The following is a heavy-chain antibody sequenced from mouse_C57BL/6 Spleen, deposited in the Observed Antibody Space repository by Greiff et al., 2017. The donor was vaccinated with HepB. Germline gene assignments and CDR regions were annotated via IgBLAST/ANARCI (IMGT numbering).Heavy chain of an antibody. D-gene: IGHD1-1*01. CDR2: IYPGDGDT. CDR1: GYAFSSSW. CDR3: AEGGYYGSAWFAY. Sequence: VQLQQSGPELVKPGASVKISCKASGYAFSSSWMNWVKQRPGKGLEWIGRIYPGDGDTNYNGKFKGKATLTADKSSSTAYIQLSSLTAEDSAVYFCAEGGYYGSAWFAYWGQGTLVTVSA. J-gene: IGHJ3*01. V-gene: IGHV1-82*01.